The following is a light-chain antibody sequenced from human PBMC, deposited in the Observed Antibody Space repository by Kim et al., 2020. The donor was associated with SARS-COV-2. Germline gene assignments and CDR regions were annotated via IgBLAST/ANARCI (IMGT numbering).Light chain of an antibody. V-gene: IGKV3-15*01. CDR2: GAS. Sequence: VSPGERVPLSCMASQSVRNNLAWYQQRPGQAPRLLLYGASTRATDIPARFSGSGSGTEFTLTIRSLQSEDLAVYYCQQYNDWPLISFGGGTKLEI. CDR3: QQYNDWPLIS. CDR1: QSVRNN. J-gene: IGKJ4*01.